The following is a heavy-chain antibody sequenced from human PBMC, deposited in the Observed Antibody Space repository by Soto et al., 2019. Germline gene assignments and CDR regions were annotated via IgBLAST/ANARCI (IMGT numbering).Heavy chain of an antibody. J-gene: IGHJ4*02. CDR2: ISGTGDRT. CDR1: GFTFTINA. D-gene: IGHD3-22*01. Sequence: PGGSLRLSCAASGFTFTINAMSWVRQAPGKGLEWVSAISGTGDRTYYVDSVKGRFTISRDNSKNTQYLQMNSLRAEDTVVYYCAKNPGYYYDSTGYHFDYWGQGT. CDR3: AKNPGYYYDSTGYHFDY. V-gene: IGHV3-23*01.